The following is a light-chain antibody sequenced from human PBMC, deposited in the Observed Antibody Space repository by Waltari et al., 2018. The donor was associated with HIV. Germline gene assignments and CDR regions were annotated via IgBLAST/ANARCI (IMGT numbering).Light chain of an antibody. CDR3: NSYRSSTTPCV. J-gene: IGLJ1*01. Sequence: QSALTQPASVSGSPGQSITISCTGTSSDVGGHNYVSWYQQHPGKAPKLLIYEVSNRPSAFSNRFSGSTSVNTASMTISGLQAEDEADYDCNSYRSSTTPCVFGTGTKVTVL. V-gene: IGLV2-14*01. CDR2: EVS. CDR1: SSDVGGHNY.